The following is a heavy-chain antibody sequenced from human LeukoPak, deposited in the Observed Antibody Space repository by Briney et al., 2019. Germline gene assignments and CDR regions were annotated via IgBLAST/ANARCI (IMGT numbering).Heavy chain of an antibody. CDR2: FDPEDGQK. CDR1: GYSATQLS. J-gene: IGHJ6*02. D-gene: IGHD2/OR15-2a*01. Sequence: ASVKVSCKVSGYSATQLSMHWVRQIPGKGLEWMGGFDPEDGQKIYAQKFQGRVTMTDYTSTDTAYIKVSGLRSDDTAVYFCATTFRATDDDYYGMDVWGQGTTVTVSS. CDR3: ATTFRATDDDYYGMDV. V-gene: IGHV1-24*01.